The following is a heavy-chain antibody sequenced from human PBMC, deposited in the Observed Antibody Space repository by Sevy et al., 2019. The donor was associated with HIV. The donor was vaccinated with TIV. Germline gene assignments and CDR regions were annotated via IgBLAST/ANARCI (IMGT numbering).Heavy chain of an antibody. Sequence: GGSLRLSCAASGFTFSSYNMNWVRQAPGKGLEWVSYISSSSSTIYYADSVKGRFTISRDNAKNSLYLQMNSLRDEDTAVCYCARGFIGAAYYYGMDVWGQGTTVTVSS. CDR2: ISSSSSTI. V-gene: IGHV3-48*02. D-gene: IGHD6-25*01. CDR1: GFTFSSYN. J-gene: IGHJ6*01. CDR3: ARGFIGAAYYYGMDV.